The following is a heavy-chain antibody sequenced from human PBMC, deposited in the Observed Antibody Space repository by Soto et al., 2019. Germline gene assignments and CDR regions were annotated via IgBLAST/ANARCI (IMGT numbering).Heavy chain of an antibody. V-gene: IGHV3-13*01. CDR1: GFTFSGFD. CDR3: AKSQEIGTHFFDS. Sequence: GGALRLSCEASGFTFSGFDMHWVRQPTGKGLEWVSSIGTAGDTYYAVSVKGRFTISRDNAKNSLSLQMNSLRAGDMAVYFCAKSQEIGTHFFDSWGQGTQVTVSS. CDR2: IGTAGDT. D-gene: IGHD6-13*01. J-gene: IGHJ4*02.